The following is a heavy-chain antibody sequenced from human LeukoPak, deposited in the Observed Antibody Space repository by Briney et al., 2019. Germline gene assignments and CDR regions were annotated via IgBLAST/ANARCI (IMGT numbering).Heavy chain of an antibody. CDR1: GGSISSYY. D-gene: IGHD3-10*01. CDR2: IYTSGST. Sequence: SETLSLTCTVPGGSISSYYWSWIRQPAVKGLEWIGRIYTSGSTNYNPSLKSRVTMSVDTSKNQFSLKLSSVTAADTAVYYCARAPQRSSDAFDIWGQGTMVTVSS. V-gene: IGHV4-4*07. J-gene: IGHJ3*02. CDR3: ARAPQRSSDAFDI.